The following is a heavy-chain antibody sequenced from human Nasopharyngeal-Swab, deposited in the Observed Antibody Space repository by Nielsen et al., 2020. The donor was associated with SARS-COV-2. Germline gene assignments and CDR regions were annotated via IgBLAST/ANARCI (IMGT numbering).Heavy chain of an antibody. CDR2: IYYSGNT. D-gene: IGHD2-21*02. CDR3: AREAPQTARDYSYYAMDV. V-gene: IGHV4-59*01. J-gene: IGHJ6*02. Sequence: GSLRLSCSVSGDSIISYYWNWIRQPPGKGLEWIGFIYYSGNTNYNPSLKSRVTISVATSKDQFSLKLSSVTAADTAVYYCAREAPQTARDYSYYAMDVWGQGTTVTVSS. CDR1: GDSIISYY.